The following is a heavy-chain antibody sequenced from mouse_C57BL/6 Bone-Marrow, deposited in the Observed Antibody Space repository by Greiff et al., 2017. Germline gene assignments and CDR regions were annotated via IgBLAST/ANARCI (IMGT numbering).Heavy chain of an antibody. J-gene: IGHJ1*03. Sequence: EVKVVESGGGLVKPGGSLKLSCAASGFTFSDYGMHWVRQAPEKGLEWVAYISSGSSTIYYADTVKGRFTISRDNAKNTLFLQMTSLRSEDTAMXYCASISQVVDVWGTGTTGTASA. CDR3: ASISQVVDV. CDR2: ISSGSSTI. V-gene: IGHV5-17*01. D-gene: IGHD1-1*01. CDR1: GFTFSDYG.